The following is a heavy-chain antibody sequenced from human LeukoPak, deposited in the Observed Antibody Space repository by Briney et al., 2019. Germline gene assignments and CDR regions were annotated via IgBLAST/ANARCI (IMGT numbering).Heavy chain of an antibody. CDR1: GFTFSSYG. CDR3: AKLSYGDNRGSANRQYYYGMDV. CDR2: ISYDGSNK. V-gene: IGHV3-30*18. D-gene: IGHD4-17*01. J-gene: IGHJ6*02. Sequence: PGGSLRLSCAASGFTFSSYGMHWVRQAPGKGLEWVAVISYDGSNKYYADSVKGRFTISRDNSKNTLYLQMNSLRAEDTAVYYCAKLSYGDNRGSANRQYYYGMDVWGQGTTVTVSS.